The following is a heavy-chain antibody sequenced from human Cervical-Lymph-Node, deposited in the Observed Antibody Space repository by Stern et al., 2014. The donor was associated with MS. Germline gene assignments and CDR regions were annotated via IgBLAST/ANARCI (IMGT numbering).Heavy chain of an antibody. Sequence: VQLLESGGGVVQPGRSLRLSCAASGFSFSRYAMHWVRQAPGKGLEWGALICYDGSNPYYADSVTGRFTISRDNFKNTLYLQMNSLRAEDTAVYYCASAYSSSHYYFDYWGQGTLVTVSS. CDR3: ASAYSSSHYYFDY. J-gene: IGHJ4*02. CDR1: GFSFSRYA. D-gene: IGHD6-13*01. CDR2: ICYDGSNP. V-gene: IGHV3-33*01.